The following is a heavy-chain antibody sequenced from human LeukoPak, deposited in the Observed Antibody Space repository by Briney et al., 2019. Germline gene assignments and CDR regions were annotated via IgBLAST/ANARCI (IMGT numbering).Heavy chain of an antibody. CDR3: ARDRNRNRCCQFDP. V-gene: IGHV1-2*02. Sequence: ASVKVSCKASGYTFTGYYMHWVRQAPGQGLEWMGWINPNSGGTNYAQKFQGRVTMTGDTSISTAYMELSRLRSDDTAVYYCARDRNRNRCCQFDPWGQGTLVTVSS. CDR2: INPNSGGT. D-gene: IGHD1-14*01. J-gene: IGHJ5*02. CDR1: GYTFTGYY.